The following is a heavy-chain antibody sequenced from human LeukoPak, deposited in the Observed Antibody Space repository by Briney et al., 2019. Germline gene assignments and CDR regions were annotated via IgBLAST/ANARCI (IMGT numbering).Heavy chain of an antibody. D-gene: IGHD5-12*01. CDR3: ARDRGYGGSDFDY. V-gene: IGHV3-48*04. Sequence: GGSLRLSCAASGFTFSSYSMNWVRQAPGKGLEWVSYISTSSSTKYYADSVKGRFTISRDNAKNSLYLQMNSLRAEDTAVYYCARDRGYGGSDFDYWGQGTLVTVSS. J-gene: IGHJ4*02. CDR1: GFTFSSYS. CDR2: ISTSSSTK.